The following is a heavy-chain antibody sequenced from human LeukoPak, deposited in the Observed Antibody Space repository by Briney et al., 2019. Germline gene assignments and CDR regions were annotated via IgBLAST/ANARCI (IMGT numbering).Heavy chain of an antibody. D-gene: IGHD2-8*01. CDR3: ARGDRTKGYGMDV. CDR1: GGTFSSYA. CDR2: INPNSGGT. V-gene: IGHV1-2*02. J-gene: IGHJ6*02. Sequence: GASVKVSCKASGGTFSSYAISWVRQAPGQGLEWMGWINPNSGGTNYAQKFQGRVTMTRDTSISTAYMELSRLRSDDTAVYYCARGDRTKGYGMDVWGQGTTVTVSS.